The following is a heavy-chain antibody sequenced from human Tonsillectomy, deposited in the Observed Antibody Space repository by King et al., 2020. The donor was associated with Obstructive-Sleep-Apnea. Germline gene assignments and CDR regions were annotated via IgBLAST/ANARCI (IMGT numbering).Heavy chain of an antibody. CDR1: GFSLSTSGVG. V-gene: IGHV2-5*02. J-gene: IGHJ6*02. Sequence: QLTLKESGPTLVKPTQTLTLTCTFSGFSLSTSGVGVGWIRQPPGKALEWLALIYWDDSKRYSPSLKSRLTITKDTSKKQVVLTMTNMDPVDTATYYCAHGAYVDSAMVDYNGMDVWGQGTTVTVSS. D-gene: IGHD5-18*01. CDR3: AHGAYVDSAMVDYNGMDV. CDR2: IYWDDSK.